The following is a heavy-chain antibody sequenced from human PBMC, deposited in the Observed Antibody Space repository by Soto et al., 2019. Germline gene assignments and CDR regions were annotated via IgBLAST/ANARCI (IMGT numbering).Heavy chain of an antibody. CDR2: IDPSDSYT. J-gene: IGHJ6*02. CDR3: ARPPLGGNYYYYGMDV. D-gene: IGHD1-26*01. V-gene: IGHV5-10-1*01. Sequence: GESLKISCHGSGYIFTSYWISGVRQMPGKGLEWMGRIDPSDSYTNYSPSFQGHVTISADKSISTAYLQWSSLKASDTAMYYCARPPLGGNYYYYGMDVWGQGTTVTVSS. CDR1: GYIFTSYW.